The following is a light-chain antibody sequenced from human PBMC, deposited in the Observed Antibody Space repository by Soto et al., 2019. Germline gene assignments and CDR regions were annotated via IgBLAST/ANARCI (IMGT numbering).Light chain of an antibody. CDR3: QKYSSVPV. V-gene: IGKV1-27*01. CDR2: AAS. Sequence: DIQMTQSPTSLSASVGDRVTITCRASQDIRNFVAWYQQKPGKAPKLLIYAASTLQSGVPSRFSGRGSGTDFTLPINSLQPEDVATYSCQKYSSVPVFGPGTKVEIK. J-gene: IGKJ3*01. CDR1: QDIRNF.